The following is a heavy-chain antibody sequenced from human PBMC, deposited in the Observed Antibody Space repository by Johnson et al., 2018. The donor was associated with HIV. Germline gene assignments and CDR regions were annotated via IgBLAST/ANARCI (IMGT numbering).Heavy chain of an antibody. J-gene: IGHJ3*02. D-gene: IGHD5-12*01. V-gene: IGHV3-7*01. Sequence: VQLVESGGGVVQPGRSLRLSCAASGFTFSSYAMHWVRQAPGKGLEWVANIKQDGSEKYYVDSVKGRFTISRDNAKNSLYLQMNSLRAEDTAVYYCARVLRLPRLGAFDIWGQGTMVTVSS. CDR2: IKQDGSEK. CDR3: ARVLRLPRLGAFDI. CDR1: GFTFSSYA.